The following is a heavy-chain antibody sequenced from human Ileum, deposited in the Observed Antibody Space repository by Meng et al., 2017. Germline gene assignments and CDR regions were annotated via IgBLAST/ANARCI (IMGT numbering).Heavy chain of an antibody. CDR1: NGSLTNVNNY. D-gene: IGHD5-18*01. V-gene: IGHV4-30-4*01. Sequence: QVQLQESGLGLVKPSQTLPLTCTVANGSLTNVNNYWNWIRQAPGQALEHIGYIYYDGSSYATPSLKSRVTMSIDTSTNQFSLRLDSVTAADTAVYYCAREFYVDTAMVIDSWGLGALVTVSS. CDR2: IYYDGSS. CDR3: AREFYVDTAMVIDS. J-gene: IGHJ4*02.